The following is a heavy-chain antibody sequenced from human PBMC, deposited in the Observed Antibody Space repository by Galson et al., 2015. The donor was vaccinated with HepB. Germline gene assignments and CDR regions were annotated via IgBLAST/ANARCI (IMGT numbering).Heavy chain of an antibody. CDR3: ARHSKTTVVAFDY. CDR2: IYYSGST. Sequence: ETLSLTCTVSGGSISSSSYYWGWIRQPPGKGLEWIGSIYYSGSTYYNPSLKSRVTISVDTSKNQFSLKLSSVTAADTAVYYCARHSKTTVVAFDYWGQGTLVTVSS. D-gene: IGHD4-23*01. V-gene: IGHV4-39*01. CDR1: GGSISSSSYY. J-gene: IGHJ4*02.